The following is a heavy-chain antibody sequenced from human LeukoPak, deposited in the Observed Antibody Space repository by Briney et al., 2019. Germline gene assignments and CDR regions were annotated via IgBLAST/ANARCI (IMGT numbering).Heavy chain of an antibody. D-gene: IGHD5-18*01. CDR3: ARALGYSYGYAVDY. V-gene: IGHV3-48*01. CDR1: GFIFSNYN. CDR2: ISISSGTI. J-gene: IGHJ4*02. Sequence: HRGSPRLSCAASGFIFSNYNMNWVRQTPRKGLEWLSYISISSGTIYYADSVKGRFTISGDNAKNSLYLQMNSLRAEDTAVYYCARALGYSYGYAVDYWGQGTLVTVSS.